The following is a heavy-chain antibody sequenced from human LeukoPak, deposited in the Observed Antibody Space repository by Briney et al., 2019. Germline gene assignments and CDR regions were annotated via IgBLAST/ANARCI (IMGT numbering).Heavy chain of an antibody. CDR3: ARDHSWIQLWLLDY. V-gene: IGHV3-33*01. J-gene: IGHJ4*02. D-gene: IGHD5-18*01. CDR2: IWYDGSNK. Sequence: GSLRLSCAASGFTFSSYGMHWVRQAPGKGLEWVAVIWYDGSNKYYADSVKGRFTISRDNSKNTLYLQMSSLRAEDTAVYYCARDHSWIQLWLLDYWGQGTLVTVSS. CDR1: GFTFSSYG.